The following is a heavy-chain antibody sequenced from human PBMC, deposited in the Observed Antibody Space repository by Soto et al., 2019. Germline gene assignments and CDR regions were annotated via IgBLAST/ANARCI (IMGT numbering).Heavy chain of an antibody. J-gene: IGHJ4*02. CDR3: AKVRVSLERGFDY. D-gene: IGHD1-20*01. Sequence: PGGSLRLSCAASGFTFSSYAMSWVRQAPGKGLEWVSGISGNGGSTYYADSVKGRFTISRDNSKNTLYLQMNSLRAEDTAVYYCAKVRVSLERGFDYWGQGTLVTVSS. CDR1: GFTFSSYA. V-gene: IGHV3-23*01. CDR2: ISGNGGST.